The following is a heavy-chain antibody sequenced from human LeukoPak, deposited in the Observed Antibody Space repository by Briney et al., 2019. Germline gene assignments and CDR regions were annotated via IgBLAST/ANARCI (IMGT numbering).Heavy chain of an antibody. D-gene: IGHD6-19*01. J-gene: IGHJ4*02. CDR2: INTDGTVT. CDR1: GFTFSKYW. CDR3: ATKQWLAPPPDS. Sequence: GGSLRLSCAASGFTFSKYWMLWVRQAPGKGLESVSRINTDGTVTTYADSVKGRFTVSRDNADDTMFLQMNSVRDEDTAVYYCATKQWLAPPPDSWGQGTPVTVSS. V-gene: IGHV3-74*01.